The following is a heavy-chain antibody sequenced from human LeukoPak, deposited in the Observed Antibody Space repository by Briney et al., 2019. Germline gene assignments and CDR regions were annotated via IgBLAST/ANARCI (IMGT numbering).Heavy chain of an antibody. CDR3: ARENDAFDI. V-gene: IGHV3-23*01. CDR1: GFTFSSYG. Sequence: GGSLRLSCAASGFTFSSYGMSWVRQAPGKGLEWVSTISGSGDSTYYADSVKGRFTISRDNAKNSLYLQMNSLRAEDTAVYYCARENDAFDIWGQGTMVTVSS. CDR2: ISGSGDST. J-gene: IGHJ3*02.